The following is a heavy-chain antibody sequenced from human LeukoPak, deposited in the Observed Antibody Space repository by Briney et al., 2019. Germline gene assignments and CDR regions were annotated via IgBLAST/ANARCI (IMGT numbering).Heavy chain of an antibody. V-gene: IGHV4-38-2*02. CDR2: IYHSGST. D-gene: IGHD3-10*01. CDR1: GYSISSGYY. Sequence: SETLSLTCTVSGYSISSGYYWGWIRQPPGKGLEWIGSIYHSGSTYYNPSLKSRVTISVDTSKNQFSLKLSSVTAADTAVYYCARSGLRDYYGNRELNDTFDIWGQGTMVTVSS. CDR3: ARSGLRDYYGNRELNDTFDI. J-gene: IGHJ3*02.